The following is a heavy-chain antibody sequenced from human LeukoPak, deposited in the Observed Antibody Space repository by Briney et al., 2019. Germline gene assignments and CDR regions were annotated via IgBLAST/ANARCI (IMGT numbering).Heavy chain of an antibody. CDR1: GGSFSGYY. J-gene: IGHJ4*02. Sequence: SETLSLTCAVYGGSFSGYYWSWIRQPPGKGLEWIEEINHSGSTNYNPSLKSRITISVDTSKNQFSLKLSSVTAADTAVYYCARVTVTNDYWGQGTLVTVSS. CDR3: ARVTVTNDY. D-gene: IGHD4-11*01. CDR2: INHSGST. V-gene: IGHV4-34*01.